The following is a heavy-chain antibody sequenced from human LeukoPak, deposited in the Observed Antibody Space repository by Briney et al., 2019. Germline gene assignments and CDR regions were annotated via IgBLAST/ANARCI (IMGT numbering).Heavy chain of an antibody. CDR2: ISYDGRNK. D-gene: IGHD3-9*01. CDR1: GFTFSSYG. CDR3: AKDEYHDILTGYYNEDY. V-gene: IGHV3-30*18. J-gene: IGHJ4*02. Sequence: PGRSLRLSCAASGFTFSSYGMHWVRQAPGKGLEWVALISYDGRNKFYADSVKGRFTLSRDSSKNTLYLQMNSLRAEDTAVYYCAKDEYHDILTGYYNEDYWGQGTLVTVSS.